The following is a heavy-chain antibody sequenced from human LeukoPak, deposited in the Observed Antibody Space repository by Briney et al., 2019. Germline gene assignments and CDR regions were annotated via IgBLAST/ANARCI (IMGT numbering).Heavy chain of an antibody. Sequence: KPSETLSLTCTVSGGSISSYYWSWIRQPPGKGLEWIGGIIYSGNTYYNPSLKSRVSISVDTTKNQFSLKLTSVTAADTAVYFCARHFHGSGYVVDFWGQGTLVTVSS. CDR2: IIYSGNT. CDR3: ARHFHGSGYVVDF. V-gene: IGHV4-59*05. CDR1: GGSISSYY. D-gene: IGHD6-13*01. J-gene: IGHJ4*02.